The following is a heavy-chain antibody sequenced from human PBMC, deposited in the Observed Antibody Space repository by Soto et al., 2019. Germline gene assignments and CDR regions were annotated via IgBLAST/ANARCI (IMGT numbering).Heavy chain of an antibody. CDR3: ARQYSSGWSDYYGMDV. Sequence: PGGSLRLSCAASGFTFSSYGMHWVRQAPGKGLEWVAVIWYDGSNKYYADSVKGRFTISRDNSKNTLYLQMNSLRAEDTAVYYCARQYSSGWSDYYGMDVWGQGTTVTVSS. D-gene: IGHD6-19*01. CDR1: GFTFSSYG. J-gene: IGHJ6*02. CDR2: IWYDGSNK. V-gene: IGHV3-33*01.